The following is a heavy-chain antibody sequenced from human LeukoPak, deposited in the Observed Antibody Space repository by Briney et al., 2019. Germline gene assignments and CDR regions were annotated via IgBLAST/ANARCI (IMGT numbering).Heavy chain of an antibody. CDR3: AGGSSI. D-gene: IGHD6-6*01. CDR2: ISWNSGSI. CDR1: GFTFSNYA. V-gene: IGHV3-9*01. Sequence: GGSLTLTCAASGFTFSNYAMTWVRQAPGKGLEWVSGISWNSGSIGYADSVKGRFTISRDNAKNSLYLQMNSLRAEDTALYYCAGGSSIWGQGTMVTVSS. J-gene: IGHJ3*02.